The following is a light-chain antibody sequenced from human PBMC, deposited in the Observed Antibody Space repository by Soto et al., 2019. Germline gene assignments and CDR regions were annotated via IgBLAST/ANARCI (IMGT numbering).Light chain of an antibody. CDR1: QSISSY. J-gene: IGKJ3*01. V-gene: IGKV1-39*01. CDR3: QQSYSTPFS. CDR2: AAS. Sequence: DIQMTQSPSSLSASVGDRVTITCRARQSISSYLNWYQQKPGKAPKLLIYAASSLQSGVPSRFSGSGSGTDFTLTISSLQPEDFATYYCQQSYSTPFSFGPGTKVDIK.